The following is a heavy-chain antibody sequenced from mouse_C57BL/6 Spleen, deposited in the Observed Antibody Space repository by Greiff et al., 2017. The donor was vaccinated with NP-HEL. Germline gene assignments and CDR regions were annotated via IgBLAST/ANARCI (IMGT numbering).Heavy chain of an antibody. CDR2: ISSGGSYI. CDR1: GFTFSSYG. J-gene: IGHJ2*01. V-gene: IGHV5-6*01. Sequence: EVQVVESGGDLVKPGGSLKLSCAASGFTFSSYGMSWVRQTPDKRLEWVATISSGGSYIYYLDSVKGRFTISRDNAKNTLYLQMSSLKSEDTAMYYCARQGYDYDGGYFDYWGQGTTLTVSS. CDR3: ARQGYDYDGGYFDY. D-gene: IGHD2-4*01.